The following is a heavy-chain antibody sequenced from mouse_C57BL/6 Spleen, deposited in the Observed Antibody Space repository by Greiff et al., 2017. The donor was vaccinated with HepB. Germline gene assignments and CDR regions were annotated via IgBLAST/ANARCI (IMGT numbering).Heavy chain of an antibody. CDR2: INPYNGDT. CDR1: GYSFTGYF. V-gene: IGHV1-20*01. J-gene: IGHJ1*03. Sequence: VQLQQSGPELVKPGDSVKISCKASGYSFTGYFMNWVMQSHGKSLEWIGRINPYNGDTFYNQKFKGKATLTVDKSSSTAHMELRSLTSEDSAVYDCAIDYYYGSSPDLDFDVWGTGTTVTVSS. D-gene: IGHD1-1*01. CDR3: AIDYYYGSSPDLDFDV.